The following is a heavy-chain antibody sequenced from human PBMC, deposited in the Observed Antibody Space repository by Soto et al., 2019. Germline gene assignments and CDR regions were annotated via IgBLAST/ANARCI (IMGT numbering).Heavy chain of an antibody. CDR2: IYHSGST. J-gene: IGHJ6*02. CDR1: GGSISSSNW. Sequence: QVQLQESGPGLVKPSGTLSLTCAVSGGSISSSNWWSWVRQPPGKGLEWIGEIYHSGSTNYNPSPNMRVTISVDKSKNQFSLKLSSVTAADTAVYYCARDESATMVRGHGMDVWGQGTTVTVSS. V-gene: IGHV4-4*02. D-gene: IGHD3-10*01. CDR3: ARDESATMVRGHGMDV.